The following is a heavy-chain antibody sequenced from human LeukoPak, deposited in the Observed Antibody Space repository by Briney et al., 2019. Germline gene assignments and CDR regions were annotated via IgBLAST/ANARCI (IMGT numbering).Heavy chain of an antibody. CDR2: IYHSGST. J-gene: IGHJ6*02. V-gene: IGHV4-30-2*01. CDR3: ARVGDYYDSSGGMDV. Sequence: SGTLSLTCTVSGGSISSGGYYWSWIRQPPGKGLEWIGYIYHSGSTYYNPSLKSRVTISVDRSKNQFSLKLSSVTAADTAVYYCARVGDYYDSSGGMDVWGQGTTVTVSS. D-gene: IGHD3-22*01. CDR1: GGSISSGGYY.